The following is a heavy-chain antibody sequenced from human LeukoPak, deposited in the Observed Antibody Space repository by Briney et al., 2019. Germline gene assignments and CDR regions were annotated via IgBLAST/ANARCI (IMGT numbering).Heavy chain of an antibody. D-gene: IGHD5-18*01. V-gene: IGHV3-21*01. CDR3: ARALGYSYGYASAFDM. CDR2: ISSSSSYI. Sequence: GGSLRLSCAASGFTFSSYSMNWVRQAPGKGLEWVSSISSSSSYIYYADSVKGRFTISRDNAKNSLYLQMNSLRAEDTAVYYCARALGYSYGYASAFDMWGQGTMVTVST. CDR1: GFTFSSYS. J-gene: IGHJ3*02.